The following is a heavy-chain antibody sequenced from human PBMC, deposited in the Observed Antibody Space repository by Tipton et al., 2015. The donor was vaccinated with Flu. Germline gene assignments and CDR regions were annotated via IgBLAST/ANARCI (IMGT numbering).Heavy chain of an antibody. D-gene: IGHD2-2*01. V-gene: IGHV4-34*01. J-gene: IGHJ3*02. CDR2: INHSGST. Sequence: TLSLTCAVYGGSFSGYYWSWIRQPPGKGLEWIGEINHSGSTNYNPSLKSRVTISVDTSKNQFSLKLNSVTAADTAVYYCARTYCSSTSCYSRRRSNAFDIWGQGTMVTVSS. CDR1: GGSFSGYY. CDR3: ARTYCSSTSCYSRRRSNAFDI.